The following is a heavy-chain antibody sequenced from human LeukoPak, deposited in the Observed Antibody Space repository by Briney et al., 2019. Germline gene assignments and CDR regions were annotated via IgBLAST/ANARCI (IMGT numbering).Heavy chain of an antibody. CDR2: ISYDGSNK. D-gene: IGHD6-6*01. CDR1: GFTVSSNY. J-gene: IGHJ4*02. Sequence: PGGSLRLSCAASGFTVSSNYMSWVRQAPGKGLEWVAVISYDGSNKYYADSVKGRFTISRDNSKNTLYLQMNSLRAEDTAVYYCAKAPHRRYSSSYAGIGDVDYWGQGTLVTVSS. CDR3: AKAPHRRYSSSYAGIGDVDY. V-gene: IGHV3-30*18.